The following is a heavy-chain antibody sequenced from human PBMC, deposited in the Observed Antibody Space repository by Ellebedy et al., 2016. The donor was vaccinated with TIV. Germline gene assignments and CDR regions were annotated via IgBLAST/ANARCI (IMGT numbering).Heavy chain of an antibody. J-gene: IGHJ6*02. Sequence: ASVKVSCKVSGYTLTELSMHWVRQAPGKGLEWMGGFDPEDGGTIYAQKFQGRVTMTEDTSTDTAYMELSSLRSEDTAVYYCATRTTMVRGAHAYYYYYGMDVWGQGTTVTVSS. V-gene: IGHV1-24*01. CDR1: GYTLTELS. CDR3: ATRTTMVRGAHAYYYYYGMDV. CDR2: FDPEDGGT. D-gene: IGHD3-10*01.